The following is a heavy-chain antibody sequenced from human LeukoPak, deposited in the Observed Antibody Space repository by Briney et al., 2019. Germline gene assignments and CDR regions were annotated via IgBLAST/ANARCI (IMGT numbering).Heavy chain of an antibody. V-gene: IGHV1-69-2*01. CDR1: GYTFTDYY. Sequence: ATVKISCKVSGYTFTDYYMHWVQQAPGKGLEWMGLVDPEDGETIYAEKFQGRVTITADTSTDTASRELSSLRSEDTAVYYCATGDGITGPNNWFDPWGQGTPVTVSS. J-gene: IGHJ5*02. CDR3: ATGDGITGPNNWFDP. D-gene: IGHD1-20*01. CDR2: VDPEDGET.